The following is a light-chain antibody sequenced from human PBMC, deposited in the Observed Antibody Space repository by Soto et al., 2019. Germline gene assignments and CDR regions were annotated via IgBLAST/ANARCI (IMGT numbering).Light chain of an antibody. V-gene: IGKV3-15*01. CDR1: QSVSSN. CDR3: QRYNNWPLT. Sequence: IVMTQSPAPLSVSPGERATLSCLASQSVSSNLAWYQQKPGQAPRLLIYGASTRATGIPARFSGSGSGTEFTVTISSLQSEDFAVYYCQRYNNWPLTCGQGTRLEIK. CDR2: GAS. J-gene: IGKJ5*01.